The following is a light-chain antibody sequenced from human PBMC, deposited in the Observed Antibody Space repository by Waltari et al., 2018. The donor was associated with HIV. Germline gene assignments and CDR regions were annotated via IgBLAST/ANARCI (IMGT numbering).Light chain of an antibody. V-gene: IGLV2-18*02. CDR1: TRAIGSHNP. J-gene: IGLJ1*01. CDR2: EVK. Sequence: QSALTQPPSVSASPGQSVTISSPGTTRAIGSHNPFPWYLQPPGTAPRIIIYEVKNRPSGVPDRFSASKSGNTASLTISGLQAEDEADYYCSSYKNNNTIVFGTGTKVTVL. CDR3: SSYKNNNTIV.